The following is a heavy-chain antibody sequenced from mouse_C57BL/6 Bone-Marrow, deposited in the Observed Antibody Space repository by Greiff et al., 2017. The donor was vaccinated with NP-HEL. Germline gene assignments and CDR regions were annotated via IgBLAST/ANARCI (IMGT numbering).Heavy chain of an antibody. D-gene: IGHD2-1*01. CDR2: IWTGGGT. V-gene: IGHV2-9-1*01. Sequence: VQGVESGPGLVAPSQSLSITCTVSGFSLTSYAISWVRQPPGKGLEWLGVIWTGGGTNYNSALKSRLSICKDNCKSQVFVKRNSLQTGDTARYYCATYCGNFAYWGQGTLVTVSA. CDR3: ATYCGNFAY. CDR1: GFSLTSYA. J-gene: IGHJ3*01.